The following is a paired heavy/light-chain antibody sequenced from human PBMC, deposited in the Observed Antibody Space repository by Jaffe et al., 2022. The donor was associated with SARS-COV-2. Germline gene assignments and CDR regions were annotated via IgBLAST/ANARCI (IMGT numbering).Heavy chain of an antibody. CDR1: GFTFDDYA. Sequence: EVQLVESGGGLVQPGRSLRLSCAASGFTFDDYAMHWVRQAPGKGLEWVSGISWNSGSIGYADSVKGRFTISRDNAKNSLYLQMNSLRAEDTALYYCAKDATRSCGGDCYTNDFDYWGQGTLVTVSS. V-gene: IGHV3-9*01. J-gene: IGHJ4*02. D-gene: IGHD2-21*02. CDR2: ISWNSGSI. CDR3: AKDATRSCGGDCYTNDFDY.
Light chain of an antibody. V-gene: IGLV2-18*02. Sequence: QSALTQPPSVSGSPGQSVTISCTGTSSDVGSYNRVSWYQQPPGTAPKLMIYEVSNRPSGVPDRFSGSKSGNTASLTISGLQAEDEADYYCSSYTSSSTPCVFGTGTKVTVL. CDR2: EVS. CDR3: SSYTSSSTPCV. CDR1: SSDVGSYNR. J-gene: IGLJ1*01.